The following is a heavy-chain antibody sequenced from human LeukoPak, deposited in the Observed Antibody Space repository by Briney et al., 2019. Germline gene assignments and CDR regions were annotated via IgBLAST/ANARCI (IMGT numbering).Heavy chain of an antibody. J-gene: IGHJ4*02. CDR1: GFTLSNYG. CDR2: IRHDGSQK. CDR3: ALMRDGYTQ. Sequence: GGSLTLSCAPSGFTLSNYGMRWVRPPPGKWLEWVTFIRHDGSQKSYADSVKGRFTLYRDNSKNTLYLQMNNLRAEDTAVYYFALMRDGYTQWGQGTLVTVSS. V-gene: IGHV3-30*02. D-gene: IGHD5-24*01.